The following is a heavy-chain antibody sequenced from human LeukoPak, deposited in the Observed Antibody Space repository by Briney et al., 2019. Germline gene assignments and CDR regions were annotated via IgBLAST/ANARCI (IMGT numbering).Heavy chain of an antibody. V-gene: IGHV4-38-2*02. CDR1: GYSISSGYY. Sequence: SETLSLTCTVSGYSISSGYYWGWIRQPPGKGLEWIGSIYHSGSTYYNPSLKSRVTISVDTSKNQFSLKLSSVTAADTAVYYCARVTYDSSGYYPCFDYWGQGTLVTVSS. CDR3: ARVTYDSSGYYPCFDY. J-gene: IGHJ4*02. CDR2: IYHSGST. D-gene: IGHD3-22*01.